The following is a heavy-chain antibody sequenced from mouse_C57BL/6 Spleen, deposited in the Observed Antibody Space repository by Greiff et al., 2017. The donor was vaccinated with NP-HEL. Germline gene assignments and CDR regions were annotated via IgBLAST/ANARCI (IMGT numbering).Heavy chain of an antibody. D-gene: IGHD2-4*01. V-gene: IGHV5-12*01. CDR1: GFTFSDYY. CDR2: ISNGGGST. CDR3: ARPYDYDVGYFDV. J-gene: IGHJ1*03. Sequence: EVQLVESGGGLVQPGGSLKLSCAASGFTFSDYYMYWVRQTPEKRLEWVAYISNGGGSTYYPDTVKGRFTISRDNAKNTLYLQISRLKSEDTAMYYCARPYDYDVGYFDVWGTGTTVTVSS.